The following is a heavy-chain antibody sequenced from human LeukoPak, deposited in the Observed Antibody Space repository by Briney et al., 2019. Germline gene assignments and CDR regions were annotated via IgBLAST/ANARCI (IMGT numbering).Heavy chain of an antibody. Sequence: SETLSLTCTVSGGSISSGDYYWSWIRQPPGKGLEWIGYIYYSGSTYYNPSLKSRATISVDTSKNQFSLKLSSVTAADTAVYYCARVPAAIGGFDPWGQETLVTVSS. J-gene: IGHJ5*02. CDR2: IYYSGST. D-gene: IGHD2-2*01. CDR3: ARVPAAIGGFDP. V-gene: IGHV4-30-4*08. CDR1: GGSISSGDYY.